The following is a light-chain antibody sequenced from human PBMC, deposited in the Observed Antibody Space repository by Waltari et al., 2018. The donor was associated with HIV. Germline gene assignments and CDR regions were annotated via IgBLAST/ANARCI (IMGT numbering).Light chain of an antibody. Sequence: QSALTQPASVSGSPGQSITISCTGTSSDVGGYNLVSWYQQHPGKAPKLMIYEVSKRPEGVSNRFSGSKSGNTASLTISGLQAEDEADHYCCAYAGSTTYVIFGGGTKLTVL. CDR2: EVS. CDR3: CAYAGSTTYVI. V-gene: IGLV2-23*02. CDR1: SSDVGGYNL. J-gene: IGLJ2*01.